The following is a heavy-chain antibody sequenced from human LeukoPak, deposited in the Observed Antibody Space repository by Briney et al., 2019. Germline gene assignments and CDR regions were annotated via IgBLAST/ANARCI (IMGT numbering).Heavy chain of an antibody. CDR3: TTELYGGPNN. CDR2: IISKANGGAT. Sequence: GGSLRLSCAASGFIFANAWMSWARQAPGKGLEWVGRIISKANGGATQYAAPVKGRFTISRDDSKRTLYLQMNSLKTEDTAVYYCTTELYGGPNNWGQGTLVTVSS. J-gene: IGHJ4*02. D-gene: IGHD2/OR15-2a*01. CDR1: GFIFANAW. V-gene: IGHV3-15*01.